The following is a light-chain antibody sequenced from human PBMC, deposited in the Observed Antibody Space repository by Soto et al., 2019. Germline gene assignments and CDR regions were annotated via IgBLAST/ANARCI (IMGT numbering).Light chain of an antibody. J-gene: IGLJ3*02. V-gene: IGLV2-23*02. Sequence: QSALTQPASVSGSPGQSITISCTGTSSDVATYNLVSWYQQHPGTAPQLIIYEVTKRPSGVSTRFSGSQSGNTASLTISGLESDDEADSCCCSRVFGGGTKLTVL. CDR3: CSRV. CDR1: SSDVATYNL. CDR2: EVT.